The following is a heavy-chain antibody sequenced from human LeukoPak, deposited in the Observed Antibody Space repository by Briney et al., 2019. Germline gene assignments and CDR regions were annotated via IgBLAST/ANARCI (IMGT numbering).Heavy chain of an antibody. CDR2: IHHFGRT. V-gene: IGHV4-59*01. CDR1: GDSIISYY. J-gene: IGHJ4*02. CDR3: ARGLWTQPGLVLFNY. D-gene: IGHD5-18*01. Sequence: SETLSLTCSVSGDSIISYYWNWLRQSPGKGLEWIGNIHHFGRTEYNSSLRSRVTMFLDSSKNQFSLKLTSVTPTDTAVYYCARGLWTQPGLVLFNYRGQGILVTVSS.